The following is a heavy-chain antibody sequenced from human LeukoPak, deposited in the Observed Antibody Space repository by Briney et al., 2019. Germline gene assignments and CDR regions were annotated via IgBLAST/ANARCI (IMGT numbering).Heavy chain of an antibody. V-gene: IGHV3-23*01. CDR2: ISGSGGST. D-gene: IGHD3-3*01. Sequence: GGSLRLSCAASGFTFSSYAMSWVRQAPGKGLEWVSAISGSGGSTYYADSVKGRFTISRDNSKNTLYLQMNSLRAEDTAVYYCARDKSLITSFGLARSAFDNWGQGALVTVSS. CDR3: ARDKSLITSFGLARSAFDN. CDR1: GFTFSSYA. J-gene: IGHJ4*02.